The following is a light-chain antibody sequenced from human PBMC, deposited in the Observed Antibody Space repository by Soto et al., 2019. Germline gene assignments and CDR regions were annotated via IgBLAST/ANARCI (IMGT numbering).Light chain of an antibody. J-gene: IGKJ5*01. V-gene: IGKV1-5*03. Sequence: DIQVTQSPSTLSASVGDRVTITCRASQSISSWLAWYQQKPGKAPKLLIYKASSLESGVPSRFSGSGSGTEFTLTISSLQPDHFATYYCQQYNSYAITFSQGTRLEIK. CDR1: QSISSW. CDR2: KAS. CDR3: QQYNSYAIT.